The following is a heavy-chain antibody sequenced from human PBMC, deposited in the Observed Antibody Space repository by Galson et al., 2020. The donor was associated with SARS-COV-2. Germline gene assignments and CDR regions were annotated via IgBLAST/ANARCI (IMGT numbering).Heavy chain of an antibody. CDR1: GGSISSGGYY. CDR3: ARGKDVLRYFDWLLWGAFDI. V-gene: IGHV4-31*03. Sequence: SETLSLTCPVPGGSISSGGYYWSWIRQHPGKGLEWIGYIYYSGSTYYNPSLKSRVTISVDTSKNQFSLKLSSVTAADTAVYYRARGKDVLRYFDWLLWGAFDIWGQGTMVTVSS. D-gene: IGHD3-9*01. J-gene: IGHJ3*02. CDR2: IYYSGST.